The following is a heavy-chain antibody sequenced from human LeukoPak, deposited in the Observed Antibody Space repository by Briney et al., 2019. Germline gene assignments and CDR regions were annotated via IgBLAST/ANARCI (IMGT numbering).Heavy chain of an antibody. CDR3: ARDLGVVGATWSGGANDY. CDR2: INHSGST. CDR1: GGSISSSSYY. D-gene: IGHD1-26*01. V-gene: IGHV4-39*07. J-gene: IGHJ4*02. Sequence: SETLSLTCTVSGGSISSSSYYWGWIRQPPGKGLEWIGEINHSGSTNYNPSLKSRVTISVDTPKNQFSLKLSSVTAADTAVYYCARDLGVVGATWSGGANDYWGQGTLVTVSS.